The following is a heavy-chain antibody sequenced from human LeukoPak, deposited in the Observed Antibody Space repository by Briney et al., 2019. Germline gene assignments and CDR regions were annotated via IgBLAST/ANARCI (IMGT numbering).Heavy chain of an antibody. CDR2: VSYSGRT. CDR3: ARPGRQDAYNGHYWYFDL. CDR1: GYPISSGYY. V-gene: IGHV4-38-2*02. J-gene: IGHJ2*01. Sequence: SETLSLTCTVSGYPISSGYYWSWLRQPPGKDLEWIGCVSYSGRTHYSSALKSRVTISVDTSKNQFSLNLRSVTAADTAVYYCARPGRQDAYNGHYWYFDLWGRGTLVTVSS. D-gene: IGHD5-24*01.